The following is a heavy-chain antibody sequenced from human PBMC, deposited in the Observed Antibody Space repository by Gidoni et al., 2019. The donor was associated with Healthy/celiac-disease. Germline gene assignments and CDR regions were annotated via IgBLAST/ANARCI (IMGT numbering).Heavy chain of an antibody. D-gene: IGHD2-2*01. CDR1: VFPFDDYA. CDR2: ISWNSGSI. V-gene: IGHV3-9*01. Sequence: EVQLVESGGGLVQPGRSLRLSCAASVFPFDDYAMHWVRQSPGKGLEWVSGISWNSGSIGYADSVKGRFTISRDNAKNSLYLQMNSLRAEDKALYYCAKDMGVVPAAPDYWGQGTLVTVSS. CDR3: AKDMGVVPAAPDY. J-gene: IGHJ4*02.